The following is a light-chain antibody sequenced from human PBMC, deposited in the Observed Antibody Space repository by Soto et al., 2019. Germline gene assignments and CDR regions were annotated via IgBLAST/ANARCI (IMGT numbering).Light chain of an antibody. J-gene: IGKJ3*01. V-gene: IGKV1-39*01. CDR1: QSIRSY. Sequence: DIQMTQSPSSLSASVGDIVTITCRASQSIRSYLNWSQQQRGRAPTLLIYAASSLQSGVPSRSSGSRSGTDFTLTISSLQPEDFATYSCHQSYSTPSFGPGTKVDIK. CDR2: AAS. CDR3: HQSYSTPS.